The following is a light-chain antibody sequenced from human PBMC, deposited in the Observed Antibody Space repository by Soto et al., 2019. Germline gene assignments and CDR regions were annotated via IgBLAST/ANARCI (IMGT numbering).Light chain of an antibody. CDR3: SSYAGSKNLV. CDR2: EVT. Sequence: QSALTQPPSASGSPGQSVTISCTGTSSDVGAYNYVSWYQQHPGKAPKLMIYEVTKRPSGVPDRFSGSKSGNTASLTVSGLKAEDEADYYCSSYAGSKNLVFGGGTKLTVL. V-gene: IGLV2-8*01. CDR1: SSDVGAYNY. J-gene: IGLJ2*01.